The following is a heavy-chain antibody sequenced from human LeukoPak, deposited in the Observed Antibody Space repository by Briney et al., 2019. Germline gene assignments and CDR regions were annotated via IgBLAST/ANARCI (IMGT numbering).Heavy chain of an antibody. CDR1: GGSFSGYY. J-gene: IGHJ4*02. CDR3: ARVSARRGYYGGGDY. CDR2: INHSGST. V-gene: IGHV4-34*01. Sequence: SETLSLTCAVYGGSFSGYYWSWIRQPPGKGLEWIGEINHSGSTNYNPSLKSRVTISVDTSKNQFSLKLSSVTAADTAVYYCARVSARRGYYGGGDYWGQGTLVTVSS. D-gene: IGHD3-3*01.